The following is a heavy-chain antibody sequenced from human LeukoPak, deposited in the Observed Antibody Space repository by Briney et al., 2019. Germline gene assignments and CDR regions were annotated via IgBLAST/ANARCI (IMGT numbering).Heavy chain of an antibody. D-gene: IGHD6-13*01. CDR2: INNDGSSA. CDR1: GFTFNNYW. V-gene: IGHV3-74*01. Sequence: GGSLRLSCAASGFTFNNYWIHWVRQVPGKGLVWVSRINNDGSSASYVDSVKGRFTISRDNAKNTLFLQMNSLRAEDTAVYYCARDTKLVLDYWGQGTLVTVSS. J-gene: IGHJ4*02. CDR3: ARDTKLVLDY.